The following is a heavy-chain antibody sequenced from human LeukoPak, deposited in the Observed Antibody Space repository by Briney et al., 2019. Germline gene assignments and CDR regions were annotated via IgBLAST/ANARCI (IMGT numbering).Heavy chain of an antibody. V-gene: IGHV2-70*11. CDR1: GFSLSTSGMC. CDR3: ARIPITMVRGGQGRYYFDY. D-gene: IGHD3-10*01. Sequence: SGPALVKPTQTLTLTCTFSGFSLSTSGMCVSWIRQPPGKALEWLARIDWDDDKYYSTSLKTRLTISKDTSKNQVVLTMTNMDPVDPATYYCARIPITMVRGGQGRYYFDYWGQGTLVTVSS. J-gene: IGHJ4*02. CDR2: IDWDDDK.